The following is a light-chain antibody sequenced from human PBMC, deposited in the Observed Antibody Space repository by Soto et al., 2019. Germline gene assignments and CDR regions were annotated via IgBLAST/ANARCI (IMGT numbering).Light chain of an antibody. CDR1: QSVLWSSNNKNY. Sequence: DFVMTQSPDSLAVSLGERATINCKSSQSVLWSSNNKNYLAWYQQKPGQPPRLLIYWASTRESGVPDRFSGSGSETDFTLTISSLQAEDVAVYYCQQYYSNPRTFGQGTKVEIK. J-gene: IGKJ1*01. CDR2: WAS. V-gene: IGKV4-1*01. CDR3: QQYYSNPRT.